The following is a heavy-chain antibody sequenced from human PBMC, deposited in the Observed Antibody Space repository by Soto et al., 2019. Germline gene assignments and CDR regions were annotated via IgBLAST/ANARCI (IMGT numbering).Heavy chain of an antibody. D-gene: IGHD3-3*01. CDR3: ARKYYDFWSGHYNWFDP. J-gene: IGHJ5*02. CDR2: ISAYNGNT. CDR1: GYTFTSYG. V-gene: IGHV1-18*04. Sequence: ASVKVSCKASGYTFTSYGISWVRQAPGQGLEWMGWISAYNGNTNYAQKLQGRVTMTTDTSTSTAYMELRSLRSDDTAVYYCARKYYDFWSGHYNWFDPRGQGTLVTVSS.